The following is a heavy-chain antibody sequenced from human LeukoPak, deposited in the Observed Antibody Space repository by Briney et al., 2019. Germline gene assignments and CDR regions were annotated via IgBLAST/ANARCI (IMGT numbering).Heavy chain of an antibody. CDR3: ARGPTLVRGVIMPDSVGGMDV. CDR2: MNPNSGNT. V-gene: IGHV1-8*01. D-gene: IGHD3-10*01. Sequence: ASVKVCCKAAGFTFTSYDINWVRQAPGQGVGGRGWMNPNSGNTRYAQKVQGRITMTRDTSISTAYMELSSLRSEDTAVYYCARGPTLVRGVIMPDSVGGMDVWGQGTTVTVSS. J-gene: IGHJ6*02. CDR1: GFTFTSYD.